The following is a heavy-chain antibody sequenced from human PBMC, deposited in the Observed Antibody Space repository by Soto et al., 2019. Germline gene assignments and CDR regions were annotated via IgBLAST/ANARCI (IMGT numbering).Heavy chain of an antibody. Sequence: SVKVSCKASGGTFSSYAISWVRQAPGQGLEWMGGIIPIFGTANYAQKFQGRVTITADESTSTAYMELSSLRSEDTAVYYCARVRKSGYSSSWTFDPWGQGTLVTVSS. J-gene: IGHJ5*02. D-gene: IGHD6-13*01. V-gene: IGHV1-69*13. CDR2: IIPIFGTA. CDR1: GGTFSSYA. CDR3: ARVRKSGYSSSWTFDP.